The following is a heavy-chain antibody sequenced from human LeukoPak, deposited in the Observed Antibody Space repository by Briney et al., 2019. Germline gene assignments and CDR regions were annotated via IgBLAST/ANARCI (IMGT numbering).Heavy chain of an antibody. Sequence: GGSLRLSCAASGFTFSRSAMSWVRQAPAKGLEWVSGISESGGVTYYVDSVKGRFTISRDTSKNTVYLQMNSLRAEDTAIYYCAKRGIYGDPSDYWGQGTLVTVSS. V-gene: IGHV3-23*01. CDR2: ISESGGVT. J-gene: IGHJ4*02. D-gene: IGHD4-17*01. CDR1: GFTFSRSA. CDR3: AKRGIYGDPSDY.